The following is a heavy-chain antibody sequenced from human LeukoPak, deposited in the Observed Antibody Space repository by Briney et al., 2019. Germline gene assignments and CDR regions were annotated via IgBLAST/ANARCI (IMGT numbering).Heavy chain of an antibody. D-gene: IGHD3-22*01. CDR2: IYYSGNT. CDR3: ARDQNKYDSSGYYYYQYGMDV. CDR1: GGSISSGDYY. J-gene: IGHJ6*02. Sequence: PSQTLSLTCTVSGGSISSGDYYWTWIRQPPGKGLEWIGYIYYSGNTHYNPSLMSRVSISVDTAKNQFSLNLSSVTAADTAVYYCARDQNKYDSSGYYYYQYGMDVWGQGTAVTVSS. V-gene: IGHV4-30-4*01.